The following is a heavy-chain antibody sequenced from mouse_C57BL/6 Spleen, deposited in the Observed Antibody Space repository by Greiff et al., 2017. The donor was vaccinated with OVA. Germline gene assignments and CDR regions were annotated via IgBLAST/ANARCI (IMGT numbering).Heavy chain of an antibody. CDR3: ARFRYYYGSSHYYAMDY. CDR1: GYSITSDY. D-gene: IGHD1-1*01. V-gene: IGHV3-8*01. Sequence: EVQLQESGPGLAKPSQTLSLTCSVTGYSITSDYWNWIRKFPGNKLEYMGYISYSGSTYYNPSLKSRISITRDTSKNQYYLQLTSVTTEDTATYYCARFRYYYGSSHYYAMDYWGQGTSVTVSS. J-gene: IGHJ4*01. CDR2: ISYSGST.